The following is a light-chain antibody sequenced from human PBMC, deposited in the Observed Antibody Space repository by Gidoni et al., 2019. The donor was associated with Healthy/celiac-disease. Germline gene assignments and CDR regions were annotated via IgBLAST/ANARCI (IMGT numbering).Light chain of an antibody. CDR2: KAS. CDR3: QQYNSYPCS. J-gene: IGKJ2*04. CDR1: QSISSW. V-gene: IGKV1-5*03. Sequence: DIQMTQSPSTLSASVGDRVTITCRASQSISSWLAWYQQKPGKAPKLLIYKASSLASGVPSRFSGSGSGTEFTLTISSLQPDDFATYYCQQYNSYPCSFGQGTKLEIK.